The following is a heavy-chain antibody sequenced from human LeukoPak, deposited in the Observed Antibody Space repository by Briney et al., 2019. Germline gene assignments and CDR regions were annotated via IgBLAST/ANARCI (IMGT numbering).Heavy chain of an antibody. CDR1: GFTFSSYS. CDR2: ISSSSSYI. CDR3: AREKYCGGDCDAFDI. J-gene: IGHJ3*02. V-gene: IGHV3-21*01. D-gene: IGHD2-21*02. Sequence: SGGSLRPSCAASGFTFSSYSMNWVRQAPGKGLEWVSSISSSSSYIYYADSVKGRFTISRDNAKNSLYLQMNSLRAEDTAVYYCAREKYCGGDCDAFDIWGQGTMVTVSS.